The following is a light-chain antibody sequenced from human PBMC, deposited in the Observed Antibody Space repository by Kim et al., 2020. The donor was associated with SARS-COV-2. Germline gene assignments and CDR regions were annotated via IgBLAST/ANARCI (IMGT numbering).Light chain of an antibody. CDR3: QRYDNLIRS. CDR1: QDIGKA. Sequence: SAAVGATITITCLANQDIGKALNWYHQQPRKAPKLLIFDASNFEIGVPSRISGSGSETDFTLTISSLQTEDIGTYYCQRYDNLIRSFGQGAKLEIK. J-gene: IGKJ2*03. V-gene: IGKV1-33*01. CDR2: DAS.